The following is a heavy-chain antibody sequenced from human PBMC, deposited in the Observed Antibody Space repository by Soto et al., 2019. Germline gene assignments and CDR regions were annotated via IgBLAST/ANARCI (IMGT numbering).Heavy chain of an antibody. V-gene: IGHV4-34*01. Sequence: QVQLQQWGAGLLKPSETLSLTCAVYGGSVSGYYWSWIRQPPGKGLEWIGEINHSGSTNYNPSLKSRVTISVDTSKNQFSLKLSSVTAADTAVYYCARGRSCSGGSCYSSYFDYWGQGTLVTVSS. CDR1: GGSVSGYY. CDR3: ARGRSCSGGSCYSSYFDY. D-gene: IGHD2-15*01. J-gene: IGHJ4*02. CDR2: INHSGST.